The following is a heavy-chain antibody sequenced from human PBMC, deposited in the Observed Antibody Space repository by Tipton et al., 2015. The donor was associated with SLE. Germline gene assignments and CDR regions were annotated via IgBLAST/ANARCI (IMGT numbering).Heavy chain of an antibody. J-gene: IGHJ4*02. CDR2: IYYSGST. V-gene: IGHV4-61*08. CDR3: ARVTRNYGVCDY. CDR1: GGSISSGGYY. D-gene: IGHD3-10*01. Sequence: TLSLTCTVSGGSISSGGYYWNWIRQPPGKGLEWIGYIYYSGSTNYNPSLKSRVTISVDTSKNQFSLKLRSVTAADTAVYYCARVTRNYGVCDYWGQGTLVTVSS.